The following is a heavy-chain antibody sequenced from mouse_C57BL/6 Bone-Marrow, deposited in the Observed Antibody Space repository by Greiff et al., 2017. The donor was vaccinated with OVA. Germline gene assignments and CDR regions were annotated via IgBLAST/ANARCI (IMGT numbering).Heavy chain of an antibody. J-gene: IGHJ2*01. Sequence: VQLQQSGAELVRPGASVKLSCTASGFNIKDDYMHWVKERPEQGLEWIGWIDPENGDTEYASKFQGKATITANTSSKTVYLHLSSLTSEDTAVYYCTTYRYGDRGTAPTVSS. CDR1: GFNIKDDY. CDR2: IDPENGDT. V-gene: IGHV14-4*01. CDR3: TTYRY.